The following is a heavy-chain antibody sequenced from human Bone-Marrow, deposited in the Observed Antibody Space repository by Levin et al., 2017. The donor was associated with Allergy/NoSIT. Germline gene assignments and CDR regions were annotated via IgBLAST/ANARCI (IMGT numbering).Heavy chain of an antibody. CDR3: AKVIYDYAWGSYPADQ. Sequence: GGSLRLSCAASGFTFSNHGMTWVRQPPGKGLQWVSSISGSGETTYYADSVKGRFTISRDNSKNTLYLQINSLRGEDTAVYYCAKVIYDYAWGSYPADQWGQGILVTVSS. CDR1: GFTFSNHG. J-gene: IGHJ4*02. V-gene: IGHV3-23*01. CDR2: ISGSGETT. D-gene: IGHD3-16*02.